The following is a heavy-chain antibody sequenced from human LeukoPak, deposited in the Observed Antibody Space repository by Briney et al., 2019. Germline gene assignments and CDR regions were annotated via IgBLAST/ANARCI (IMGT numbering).Heavy chain of an antibody. D-gene: IGHD2-2*02. V-gene: IGHV3-23*01. Sequence: GSLRLSCAASGFTFSNYAMGWVRQAPGKGLEWVSGIGGNGDRTHYVDSVKGRFTISRDNSKNTLYLQMNSLRAEDTAVYYCAKDSAEIPYYFDYWGQGTLVTVSS. CDR1: GFTFSNYA. CDR2: IGGNGDRT. J-gene: IGHJ4*02. CDR3: AKDSAEIPYYFDY.